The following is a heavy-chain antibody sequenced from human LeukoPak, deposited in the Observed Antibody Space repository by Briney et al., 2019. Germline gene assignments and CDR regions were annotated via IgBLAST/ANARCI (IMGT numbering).Heavy chain of an antibody. CDR2: IYYSGST. Sequence: SETLSLTCTVSGGSISGYYWSWIRQPPGKGLEWIGYIYYSGSTTYNPSLKSRVTISVDTSKNQFSLKLSSVTAADTAVYYCAREGYSSGWYRFDPWGQGTLVTVSS. CDR1: GGSISGYY. V-gene: IGHV4-59*01. D-gene: IGHD6-13*01. CDR3: AREGYSSGWYRFDP. J-gene: IGHJ5*02.